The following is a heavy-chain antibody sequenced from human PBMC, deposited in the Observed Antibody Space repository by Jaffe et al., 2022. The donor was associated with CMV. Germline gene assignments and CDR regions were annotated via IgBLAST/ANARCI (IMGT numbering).Heavy chain of an antibody. J-gene: IGHJ4*02. CDR1: GGSVSSGSYY. Sequence: QVQLQESGPGLVKPSETLSLTCTVSGGSVSSGSYYWSWIRQPPGKGLEWIGYIYYSGSTNYNPSLKSRVTISVDTSKNQFSLKLSSVTAADTAVYYCARITLHNWNYVIDYWGQGTLVTVSS. CDR3: ARITLHNWNYVIDY. CDR2: IYYSGST. V-gene: IGHV4-61*01. D-gene: IGHD1-7*01.